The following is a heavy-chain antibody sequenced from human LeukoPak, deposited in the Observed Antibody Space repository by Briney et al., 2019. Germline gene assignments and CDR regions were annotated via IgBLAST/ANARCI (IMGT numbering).Heavy chain of an antibody. V-gene: IGHV3-23*01. CDR3: AKARDGYRYYMDV. D-gene: IGHD5-24*01. J-gene: IGHJ6*03. CDR1: GFTFSSYG. CDR2: ISGSGGST. Sequence: GGTLRLSCAASGFTFSSYGMSWVRQAPGKGLEWVSAISGSGGSTYYADSVKGRFTISRDNSKNTLYLQMNSLRAEDTAVYYCAKARDGYRYYMDVWGKGTTVTSSS.